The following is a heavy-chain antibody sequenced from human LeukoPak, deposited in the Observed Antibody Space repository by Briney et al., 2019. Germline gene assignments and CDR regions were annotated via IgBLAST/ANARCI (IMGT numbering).Heavy chain of an antibody. V-gene: IGHV1-58*01. J-gene: IGHJ4*02. D-gene: IGHD6-13*01. CDR2: IVVGSGNT. Sequence: SVKVSCKASGFTFTSSAVQWVRQARGQRLEWIGWIVVGSGNTNYAQKFQERVTITRDMPTSTAYMELSSLRSEDTAVYYCAADRKFAAAEFWGQGTLVTVSS. CDR1: GFTFTSSA. CDR3: AADRKFAAAEF.